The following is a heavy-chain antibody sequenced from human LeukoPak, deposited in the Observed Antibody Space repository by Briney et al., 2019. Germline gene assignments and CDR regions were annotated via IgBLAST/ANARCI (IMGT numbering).Heavy chain of an antibody. V-gene: IGHV5-51*01. Sequence: PGESLKISCKGSGYSFTSYWIGWVRQMPGKGLEWMGIIYPGDSDTRYSPSFQGQVTISADKSISTAYLQWSSLKASDTALYYCARLRETDFRSGYYYYYYYMDVWGKGTTVTVSS. CDR2: IYPGDSDT. CDR1: GYSFTSYW. J-gene: IGHJ6*03. CDR3: ARLRETDFRSGYYYYYYYMDV. D-gene: IGHD3-3*01.